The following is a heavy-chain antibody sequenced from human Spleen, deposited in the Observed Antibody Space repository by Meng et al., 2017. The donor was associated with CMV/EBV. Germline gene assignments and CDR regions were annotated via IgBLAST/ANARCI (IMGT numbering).Heavy chain of an antibody. V-gene: IGHV1-18*01. Sequence: NASGYTFTTHGLAWVRQAPGQGLEWMGWISTYNGNTLYTQKFQGRVTMTTDTSTTTAYMELRSLRSDDTAVYYCARDEDSSAFWFDPWGQGTLVTVSS. J-gene: IGHJ5*02. CDR1: GYTFTTHG. CDR2: ISTYNGNT. CDR3: ARDEDSSAFWFDP. D-gene: IGHD3-22*01.